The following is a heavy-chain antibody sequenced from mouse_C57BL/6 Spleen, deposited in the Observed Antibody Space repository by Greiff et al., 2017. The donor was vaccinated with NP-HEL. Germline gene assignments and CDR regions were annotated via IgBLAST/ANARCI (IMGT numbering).Heavy chain of an antibody. V-gene: IGHV1-69*01. J-gene: IGHJ2*01. Sequence: QVQLKQPGAELVMPGASVKLSCKASGYTFTSYWMHWVKQRPGQGLEWIGEIDPSDSYTNYNQKFKGKSTLTVDKSSSTAYMQLSSLTSEDSAVYYCARGDDDWGQGTTLTVSS. CDR2: IDPSDSYT. CDR3: ARGDDD. CDR1: GYTFTSYW.